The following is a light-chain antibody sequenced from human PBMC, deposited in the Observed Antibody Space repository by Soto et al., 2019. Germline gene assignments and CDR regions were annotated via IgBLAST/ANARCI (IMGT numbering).Light chain of an antibody. CDR2: GAS. Sequence: EIVMMQSPATLSVSPRERATLSCRASQALGNNLAWYQHKPGQAPTLLIYGASTRATGVPVRFSGSGSETEFTLSISSLQSDDLAVYYCQQYTNWPYTFGQGTKLEIE. CDR1: QALGNN. CDR3: QQYTNWPYT. J-gene: IGKJ2*01. V-gene: IGKV3-15*01.